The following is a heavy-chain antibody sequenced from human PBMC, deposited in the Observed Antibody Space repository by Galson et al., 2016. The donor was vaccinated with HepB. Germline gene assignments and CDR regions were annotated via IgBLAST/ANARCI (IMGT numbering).Heavy chain of an antibody. V-gene: IGHV3-23*01. Sequence: SLRLSCATSGFTFITYAMSWVRQAPGKGLEWVALITRAGDETYYGDSVKGRSTISRDNSKSTVYLQMDSLRAEDSAVYYCASFLEKVRPMDYWGRGTLVSVSS. D-gene: IGHD2-2*01. CDR1: GFTFITYA. J-gene: IGHJ4*02. CDR2: ITRAGDET. CDR3: ASFLEKVRPMDY.